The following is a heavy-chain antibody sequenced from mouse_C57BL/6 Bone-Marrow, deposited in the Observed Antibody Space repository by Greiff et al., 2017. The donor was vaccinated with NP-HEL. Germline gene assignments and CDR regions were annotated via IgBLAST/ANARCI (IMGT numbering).Heavy chain of an antibody. CDR1: GYSFTGYY. J-gene: IGHJ4*01. V-gene: IGHV1-42*01. Sequence: EVKLMESGPELVKPGASVKISCKASGYSFTGYYMNWVKQSPEKSLEWIGEINPSTGGTTYNQKFKAKATLTVDKSSSTAYMQLKSLTSEDSAVYYCARSYYSNGAMDDWGQGTSVTVSS. D-gene: IGHD2-5*01. CDR2: INPSTGGT. CDR3: ARSYYSNGAMDD.